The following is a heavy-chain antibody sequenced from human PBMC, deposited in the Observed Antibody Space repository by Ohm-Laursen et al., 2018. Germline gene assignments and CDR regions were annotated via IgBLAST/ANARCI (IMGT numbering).Heavy chain of an antibody. Sequence: GESLRISCKGSPYIFSSSWIGWVRQMPGKGLEWMGIIYPGDSDTRYSPSFQGQVTISADKSIITAYLQWSSLKASDTGMYFCARRSADAFDIWGQGTMVTVSS. CDR1: PYIFSSSW. CDR3: ARRSADAFDI. J-gene: IGHJ3*02. V-gene: IGHV5-51*01. CDR2: IYPGDSDT.